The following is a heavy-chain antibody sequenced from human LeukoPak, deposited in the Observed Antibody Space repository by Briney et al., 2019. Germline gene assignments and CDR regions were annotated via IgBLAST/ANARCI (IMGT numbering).Heavy chain of an antibody. CDR2: ISWNSGSI. CDR1: GFTFDDYA. V-gene: IGHV3-9*01. CDR3: AKDSRGYYDTGGSFDY. J-gene: IGHJ4*02. D-gene: IGHD3-22*01. Sequence: GGSLRLSCAASGFTFDDYAMHWVRQAPGKGLEWVSGISWNSGSIGYADSVKGRFTISRDNAKNSLYLQMNSLRAEDTALYYCAKDSRGYYDTGGSFDYWGQGTLVTVSS.